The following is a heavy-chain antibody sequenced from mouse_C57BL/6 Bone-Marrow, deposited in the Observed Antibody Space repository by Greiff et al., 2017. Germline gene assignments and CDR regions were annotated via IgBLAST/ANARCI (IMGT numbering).Heavy chain of an antibody. CDR1: GFSLTSYG. J-gene: IGHJ4*01. Sequence: QVQLKQSGPGLVQPSQSLSITCTVSGFSLTSYGVHWVRQSPGKGLEWLGVIWSGGSTDYNAAFISRLSISKDNTTSQVFFKMNSLQADDTAIYYCATYAMDYWGQGTSVTVSS. CDR2: IWSGGST. V-gene: IGHV2-2*01. CDR3: ATYAMDY.